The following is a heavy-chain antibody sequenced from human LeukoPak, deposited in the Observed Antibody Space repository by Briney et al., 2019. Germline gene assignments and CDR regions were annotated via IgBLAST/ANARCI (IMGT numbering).Heavy chain of an antibody. CDR2: INDGGDYT. J-gene: IGHJ4*02. CDR3: AKDPPEIY. Sequence: GGSLRLSCAASGFTFSSHAMNWVRQAPGKGLEWVSAINDGGDYTYYADSVKGRFTISRDNSKNTLYLQMNSLRAEDTAVYYCAKDPPEIYWGQGTLVTVSS. V-gene: IGHV3-23*01. CDR1: GFTFSSHA.